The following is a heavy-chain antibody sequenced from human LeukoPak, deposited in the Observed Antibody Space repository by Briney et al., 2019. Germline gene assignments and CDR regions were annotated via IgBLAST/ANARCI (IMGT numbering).Heavy chain of an antibody. V-gene: IGHV4-30-2*01. CDR1: GGSISSGGYS. Sequence: SQTLSLTCAVSGGSISSGGYSWSWIRQPPGKGLEWIGYIYHSGSTYYNPSLKSRVTISVDRSKNQFSLKLSSVTAADTAVYYCARLVDTAANWFDPWGQGTLVAVSS. J-gene: IGHJ5*02. CDR3: ARLVDTAANWFDP. D-gene: IGHD5-18*01. CDR2: IYHSGST.